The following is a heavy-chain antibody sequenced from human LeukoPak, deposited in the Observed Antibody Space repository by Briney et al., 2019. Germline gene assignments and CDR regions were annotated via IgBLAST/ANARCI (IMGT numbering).Heavy chain of an antibody. CDR3: ARDSRDENGEHYYGMDV. V-gene: IGHV3-48*03. CDR1: GFTFSSYE. CDR2: ISSSGSTI. Sequence: GGSLRLSCAASGFTFSSYEMNWVRQAPGKGLEWVSYISSSGSTIYYADSVKGRFTISRDNAKNSLYLQMNSLRAEDTAVYYCARDSRDENGEHYYGMDVWGKGTTVTVSS. D-gene: IGHD1-1*01. J-gene: IGHJ6*04.